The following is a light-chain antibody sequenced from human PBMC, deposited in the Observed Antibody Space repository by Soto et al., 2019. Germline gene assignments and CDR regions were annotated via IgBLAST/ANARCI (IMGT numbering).Light chain of an antibody. CDR3: QQYNNWPLG. J-gene: IGKJ4*01. CDR1: QSVNSN. Sequence: EIVMTQSPATLSVSPGERATLSCRASQSVNSNLAWYQQKPGQAPRLLIYGASTRASGIPARFSGSGSGTDFTVTISSLQSADFAVYYCQQYNNWPLGFGGGTKVEIK. V-gene: IGKV3-15*01. CDR2: GAS.